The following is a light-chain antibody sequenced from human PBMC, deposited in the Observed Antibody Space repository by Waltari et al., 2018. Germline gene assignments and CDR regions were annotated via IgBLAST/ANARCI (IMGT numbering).Light chain of an antibody. Sequence: QSALTQPPSASGSPGQSVTISCTGTSSDVGGYNYVSWYQQHPGKAPKLMIYEVSKRPSGVPDLFSGSKSGNTASLTVSWLQAEDEANYYCSSYAGSNNVIFGGGTKLTVL. CDR3: SSYAGSNNVI. J-gene: IGLJ2*01. V-gene: IGLV2-8*01. CDR1: SSDVGGYNY. CDR2: EVS.